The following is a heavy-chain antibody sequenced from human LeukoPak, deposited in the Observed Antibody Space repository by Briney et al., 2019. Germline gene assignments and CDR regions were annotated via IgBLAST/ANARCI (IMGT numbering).Heavy chain of an antibody. CDR3: ARQNREDATGRKFDP. V-gene: IGHV5-51*01. Sequence: GESLKISCKGSDCSFTNCWIGWVRPQPGRGLEWMGLIYPENSYARYSPSLQGQVIMSVDKSISTAYLQWNNLKASDTAMYYCARQNREDATGRKFDPWGQGTLVIVSS. CDR2: IYPENSYA. CDR1: DCSFTNCW. D-gene: IGHD1-14*01. J-gene: IGHJ5*02.